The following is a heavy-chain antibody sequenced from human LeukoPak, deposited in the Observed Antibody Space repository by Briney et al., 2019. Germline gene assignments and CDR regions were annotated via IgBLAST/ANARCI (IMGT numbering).Heavy chain of an antibody. V-gene: IGHV5-51*01. CDR3: ARGSTSYYFDY. Sequence: GESLKIPCKGSGYRFTTYWIALVPHIPGKGLDLMGIIYPGDYDTRYSLSLQGQVTISADKSISTAYLQWSSLKASDTAMYYCARGSTSYYFDYWGQGTLVTVSS. D-gene: IGHD2/OR15-2a*01. J-gene: IGHJ4*02. CDR1: GYRFTTYW. CDR2: IYPGDYDT.